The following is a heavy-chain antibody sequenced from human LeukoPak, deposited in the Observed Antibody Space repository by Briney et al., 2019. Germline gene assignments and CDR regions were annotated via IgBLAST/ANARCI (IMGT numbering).Heavy chain of an antibody. D-gene: IGHD2/OR15-2a*01. V-gene: IGHV3-33*01. CDR3: ARNRTHQVDG. J-gene: IGHJ4*02. Sequence: GGSLRLSCAASGFTFRSYGMHWVRQAPGKGLEWVAVIWYDGSNKYYADSVKGRFTISRDNSKNTLYLKMNSLRAEDTAMYSCARNRTHQVDGWGQGTLVTVSS. CDR2: IWYDGSNK. CDR1: GFTFRSYG.